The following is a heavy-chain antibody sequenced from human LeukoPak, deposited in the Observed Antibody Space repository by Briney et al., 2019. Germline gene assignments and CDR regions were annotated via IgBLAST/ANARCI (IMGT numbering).Heavy chain of an antibody. V-gene: IGHV1-46*01. Sequence: ASVKVSCKASGYTFTSYYMHWVRQAPGQGLEWMGIINPSGGSTSYAQKFQGRVAMTRDTSTTTVYMELSSLRSEDTAVYYCARGPSMSGWHSYYFDYWGQGTLVTVSS. J-gene: IGHJ4*02. CDR1: GYTFTSYY. CDR3: ARGPSMSGWHSYYFDY. D-gene: IGHD6-19*01. CDR2: INPSGGST.